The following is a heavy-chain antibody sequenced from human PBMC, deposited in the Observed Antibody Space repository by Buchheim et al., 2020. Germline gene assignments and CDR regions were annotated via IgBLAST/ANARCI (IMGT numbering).Heavy chain of an antibody. CDR1: GFTFSSYG. V-gene: IGHV3-30*18. J-gene: IGHJ4*02. Sequence: QVQLVESGGGVVQPGRSLRLSCAASGFTFSSYGMHWVRQAPGKGLEWVAVISYDGSNKYYADSVKGRFTISRDNSKNTLYLQMNSLRAEDTAVYYCAKDRVRREWELLLGKWIDYWGQGTL. CDR3: AKDRVRREWELLLGKWIDY. D-gene: IGHD1-26*01. CDR2: ISYDGSNK.